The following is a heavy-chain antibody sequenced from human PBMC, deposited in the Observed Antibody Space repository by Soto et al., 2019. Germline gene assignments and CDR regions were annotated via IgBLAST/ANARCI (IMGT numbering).Heavy chain of an antibody. J-gene: IGHJ6*02. CDR3: AKCIGVPAASCGMDV. CDR1: GFTSSSSA. Sequence: GGSLRLSCAASGFTSSSSAMSWVRQAPGKGLEWVAVISYDGSNKYYADSVKGRFTISRDNSKNTLYLQMNSLRAEDTAVYYCAKCIGVPAASCGMDVWGQGTTVTVSS. D-gene: IGHD2-2*01. CDR2: ISYDGSNK. V-gene: IGHV3-30*18.